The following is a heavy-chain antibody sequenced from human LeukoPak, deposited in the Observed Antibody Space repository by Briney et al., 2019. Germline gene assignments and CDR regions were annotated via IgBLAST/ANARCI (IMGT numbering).Heavy chain of an antibody. CDR1: GVSISSYY. Sequence: SETLSLTCTVSGVSISSYYWSWIRQPPGKGLEWIGHIYYTGNTNYNTSLKSRVTMSVDTSTNHFSLNLTSVTGADTAVYYCVRRQGCSRLGYFDSWGQGALVTVSS. CDR2: IYYTGNT. V-gene: IGHV4-59*08. D-gene: IGHD6-13*01. CDR3: VRRQGCSRLGYFDS. J-gene: IGHJ4*02.